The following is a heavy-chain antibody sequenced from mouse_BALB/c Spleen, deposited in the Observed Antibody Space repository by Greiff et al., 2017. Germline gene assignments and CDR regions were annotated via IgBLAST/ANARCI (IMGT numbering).Heavy chain of an antibody. CDR2: ISSGGST. CDR3: ARGVEYGAMDY. D-gene: IGHD5-1*01. Sequence: EVKVVESGGGLVKPGGSLKLSCAASGFTFSSYAMSWVRQTPEKRLEWVASISSGGSTYYPDSVKGRFTISRDNARNILYLQMSSLRSEDTAMYYCARGVEYGAMDYWGQGTSVTVSS. V-gene: IGHV5-6-5*01. CDR1: GFTFSSYA. J-gene: IGHJ4*01.